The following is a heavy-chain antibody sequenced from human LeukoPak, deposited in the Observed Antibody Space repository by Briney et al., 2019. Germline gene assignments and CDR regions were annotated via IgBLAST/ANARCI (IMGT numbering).Heavy chain of an antibody. CDR1: GFTFSSYE. V-gene: IGHV3-48*03. D-gene: IGHD4-17*01. J-gene: IGHJ3*01. Sequence: GGALRLSCEASGFTFSSYEMNFVRQAPGKGLEWVAFISSSGRTITYADSVKGRFVISRDNVNSSLYLQMNSLRVEDTANYCVRQMVITTVTNAFDVWGQGTMVTVTS. CDR2: ISSSGRTI. CDR3: RQMVITTVTNAFDV.